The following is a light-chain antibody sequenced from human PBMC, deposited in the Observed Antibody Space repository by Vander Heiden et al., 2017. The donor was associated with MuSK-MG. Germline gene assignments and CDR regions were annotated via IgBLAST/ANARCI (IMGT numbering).Light chain of an antibody. CDR1: QGINNW. J-gene: IGKJ2*01. V-gene: IGKV1D-12*01. Sequence: DIQMTQSPSSVSASVGDSVTITCRASQGINNWLAWYQQKPGRAPKLLIFAASNLQSGVPSRFSGSGSGTDFTLTISSLQPEDFATYYCQQANSFPYTFGQGTTLEIK. CDR2: AAS. CDR3: QQANSFPYT.